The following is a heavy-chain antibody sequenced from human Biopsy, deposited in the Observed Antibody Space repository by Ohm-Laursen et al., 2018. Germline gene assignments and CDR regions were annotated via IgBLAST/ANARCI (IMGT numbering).Heavy chain of an antibody. CDR2: IYPNSGDT. CDR1: GDAFLGYY. V-gene: IGHV1-2*02. CDR3: ARDPLNGHKHFDY. Sequence: ASVKVSCNASGDAFLGYYLHWVRQAPGQGLEWMGSIYPNSGDTDFAQKFQGTVTMTRDTSISTAYLALGSLRSADTAIYYCARDPLNGHKHFDYWGQGSLVTVSS. D-gene: IGHD2-8*01. J-gene: IGHJ4*02.